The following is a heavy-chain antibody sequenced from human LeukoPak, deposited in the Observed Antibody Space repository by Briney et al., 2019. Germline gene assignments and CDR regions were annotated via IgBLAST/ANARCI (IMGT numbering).Heavy chain of an antibody. V-gene: IGHV4-34*01. J-gene: IGHJ4*02. CDR2: INHSGST. D-gene: IGHD3-10*01. Sequence: SETLSLTCTVSGGSISSYYWSWIRQPPGKGLEWIGEINHSGSTNYNPSLKSRVTISVDTSKNQFSLKLSSVTAADTAVYYCARGPEVFTMGFYFDYWGQGTLVTVSS. CDR3: ARGPEVFTMGFYFDY. CDR1: GGSISSYY.